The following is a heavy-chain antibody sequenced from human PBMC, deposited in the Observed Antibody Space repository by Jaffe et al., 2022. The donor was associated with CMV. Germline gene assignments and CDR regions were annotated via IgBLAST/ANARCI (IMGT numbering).Heavy chain of an antibody. CDR2: ISSNGGST. V-gene: IGHV3-64D*06. Sequence: EVQLVESGGGLVQPGGSLRLSCSASGFTFSSYAMHWVRQAPGKGLEYVSAISSNGGSTYYADSVKGRFTISRDNSKNTLYLQMSSLRAEDTAVYYCVKVGDRYYMDVWGKGTTVTVSS. CDR1: GFTFSSYA. J-gene: IGHJ6*03. CDR3: VKVGDRYYMDV. D-gene: IGHD3-10*01.